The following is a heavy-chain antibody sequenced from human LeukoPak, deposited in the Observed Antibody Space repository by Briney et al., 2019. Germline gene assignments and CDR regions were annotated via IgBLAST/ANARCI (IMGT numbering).Heavy chain of an antibody. CDR3: ATVRAAGRSDWYLDH. CDR1: GFIFRNCG. J-gene: IGHJ4*02. CDR2: IYCDGSNK. D-gene: IGHD2-21*01. Sequence: PGGSLRLSCAASGFIFRNCGMYWLRQAPGKGLEWVAVIYCDGSNKYYADSVKGRYTSARDNSKNTLYLQMNSLRVEHTAMYHCATVRAAGRSDWYLDHWGEGTLATVPP. V-gene: IGHV3-33*01.